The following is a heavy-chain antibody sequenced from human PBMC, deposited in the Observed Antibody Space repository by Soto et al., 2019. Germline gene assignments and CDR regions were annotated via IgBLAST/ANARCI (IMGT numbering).Heavy chain of an antibody. CDR1: GVTFSDYY. CDR2: ISSTTNYI. Sequence: GGSLRLSCAASGVTFSDYYMNWVRQAPGKWLEWVSSISSTTNYIYYADSMKGRFTVSRDNAKNSVYLEMNSLSAEDTAVYYCARESEDLTSNFDYWGQGT. V-gene: IGHV3-21*06. J-gene: IGHJ4*02. CDR3: ARESEDLTSNFDY.